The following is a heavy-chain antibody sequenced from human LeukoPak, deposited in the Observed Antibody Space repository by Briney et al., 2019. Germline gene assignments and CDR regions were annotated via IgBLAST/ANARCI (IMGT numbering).Heavy chain of an antibody. D-gene: IGHD5-18*01. CDR2: INHSGST. V-gene: IGHV4-34*01. CDR3: ARGKPGYSYGYGYYYYYYGMDV. J-gene: IGHJ6*02. CDR1: GGSFSGYY. Sequence: SETLSLTCAVYGGSFSGYYWSWIRQPPGKGLEWIGEINHSGSTNYNPSLKSRVTISVDTSKNQFSLKLSSVTAADTAVYYCARGKPGYSYGYGYYYYYYGMDVWGQGTTVTVSS.